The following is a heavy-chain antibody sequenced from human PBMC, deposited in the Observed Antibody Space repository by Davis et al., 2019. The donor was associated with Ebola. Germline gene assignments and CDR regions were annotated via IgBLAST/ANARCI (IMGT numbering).Heavy chain of an antibody. D-gene: IGHD5-12*01. CDR2: INPSGGST. J-gene: IGHJ3*02. CDR1: GYTFTNYG. CDR3: TTPGGQDSGYDVFDI. V-gene: IGHV1-46*03. Sequence: AASVPVSCKVSGYTFTNYGISWVRQAPGQGLEWMGIINPSGGSTSYAQKFQGRVTVTRDTSTTTVYMDLSSLRSEDTALYYCTTPGGQDSGYDVFDIWGQGTMVTVSS.